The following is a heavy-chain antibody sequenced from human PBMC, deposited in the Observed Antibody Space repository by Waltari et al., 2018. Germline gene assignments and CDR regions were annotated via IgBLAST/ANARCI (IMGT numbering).Heavy chain of an antibody. CDR1: GYTLTELS. CDR2: FDPDDDEI. D-gene: IGHD2-2*02. V-gene: IGHV1-24*01. J-gene: IGHJ5*02. Sequence: QVQLVQSGAEVKKPGASVKVSCKVSGYTLTELSMYWVRQAPGKGLEWMGGFDPDDDEIIYAQKFQSIGTMYGYTSNNTAYIVLSSLRSEETAVFYCATTTAVVLPAAITGWFDPWGQGTLVTVSS. CDR3: ATTTAVVLPAAITGWFDP.